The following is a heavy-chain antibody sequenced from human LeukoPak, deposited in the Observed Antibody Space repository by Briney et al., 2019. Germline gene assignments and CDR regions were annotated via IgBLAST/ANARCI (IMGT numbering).Heavy chain of an antibody. CDR2: INPESGYT. Sequence: GVSVKVSCKASGYTFTAYYIHWVRQAPGQGLEWMGWINPESGYTKSAQKFQGSVTMTTDTSITTTYMELSRLESGDTAVYYCAGLGITMTDNAFDVWGQGTLVTVSS. CDR1: GYTFTAYY. V-gene: IGHV1-2*02. J-gene: IGHJ3*01. D-gene: IGHD3-22*01. CDR3: AGLGITMTDNAFDV.